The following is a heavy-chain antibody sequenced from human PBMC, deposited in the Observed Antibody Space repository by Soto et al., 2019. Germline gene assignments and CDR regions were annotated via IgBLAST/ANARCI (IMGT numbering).Heavy chain of an antibody. CDR1: GYPLTSYA. J-gene: IGHJ4*02. CDR2: INAGNGNK. Sequence: ASVKASCKASGYPLTSYAMHWVRQAPGQRLEWMGGINAGNGNKKYSQKFQGRVTITRDTSASTAYMELSSLRSEDTDVNYCASHRGRRFFAPYYFDYWGQGTLVTVSS. D-gene: IGHD3-3*01. CDR3: ASHRGRRFFAPYYFDY. V-gene: IGHV1-3*01.